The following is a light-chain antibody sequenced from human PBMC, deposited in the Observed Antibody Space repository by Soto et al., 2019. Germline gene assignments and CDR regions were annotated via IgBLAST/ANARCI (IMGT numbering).Light chain of an antibody. J-gene: IGKJ3*01. CDR2: AAS. CDR3: HQASSFPYT. Sequence: DIQMTQSPSSVSASVGDTINITCRASHDIKKWLAWYQQKPGKAPKVLIYAASNLESGVSPRFSGSGAGTEFSLTISSLQTEDCATYFCHQASSFPYTFGPGTKVDIK. CDR1: HDIKKW. V-gene: IGKV1-12*01.